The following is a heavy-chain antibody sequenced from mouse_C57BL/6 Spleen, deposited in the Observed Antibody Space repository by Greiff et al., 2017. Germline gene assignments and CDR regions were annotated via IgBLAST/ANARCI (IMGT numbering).Heavy chain of an antibody. CDR1: GYTFTSYW. D-gene: IGHD1-1*01. CDR2: INPSNGGT. CDR3: ARREKDYYGSMNWYFDV. Sequence: QVHVKQSGTELVKPGASVKLSCKASGYTFTSYWMHWVKQRPGQGLEWIGNINPSNGGTNYNEKFKSKATLTVDKSSSTAYMQLSSLTSEDSAVYECARREKDYYGSMNWYFDVGGTGTTVTVSS. V-gene: IGHV1-53*01. J-gene: IGHJ1*03.